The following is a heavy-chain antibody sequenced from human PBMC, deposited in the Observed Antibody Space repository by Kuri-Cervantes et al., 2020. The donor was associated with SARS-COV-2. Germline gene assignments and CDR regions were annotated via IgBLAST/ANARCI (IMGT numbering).Heavy chain of an antibody. CDR3: AASLLYRIYYYYGMDV. CDR1: GFTFTSSA. CDR2: IVVGSGNT. V-gene: IGHV1-58*01. J-gene: IGHJ6*02. Sequence: SVKVSCRASGFTFTSSAVQWVRQARGQRLEWIGWIVVGSGNTNYAQKFQERVTITRDMSTSTAYMELSSLRSEDTAVYYCAASLLYRIYYYYGMDVWGQGTTVTVSS. D-gene: IGHD1-26*01.